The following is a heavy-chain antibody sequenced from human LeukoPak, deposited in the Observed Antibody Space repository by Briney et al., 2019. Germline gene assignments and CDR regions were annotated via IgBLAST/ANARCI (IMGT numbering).Heavy chain of an antibody. CDR1: GFTFSSYE. D-gene: IGHD3-10*01. Sequence: GGSLRLSCAASGFTFSSYEMNWVRQAPGKGLEWVSYISSSGSTIYYADSVKGRFTISRDNAKNSLYLRMNSLRAEDTAVYYCARSMVRGSYYGMDVWGQGTTVTVSS. CDR2: ISSSGSTI. J-gene: IGHJ6*02. V-gene: IGHV3-48*03. CDR3: ARSMVRGSYYGMDV.